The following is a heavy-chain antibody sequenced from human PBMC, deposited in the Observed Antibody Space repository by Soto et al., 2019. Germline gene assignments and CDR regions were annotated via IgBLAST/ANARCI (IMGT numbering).Heavy chain of an antibody. Sequence: EVQLVESGGGLVQPGGSLRLSCVASGFTFSSYWMHWVRQAPGKGPVWVSRINSDGSSTNYADSVKGRFTISRDNAENTLYLQMNSLGAEDTAVYYCARPTNGYYWVATLGGWGQGTLVTVSS. CDR1: GFTFSSYW. CDR2: INSDGSST. V-gene: IGHV3-74*01. J-gene: IGHJ4*02. D-gene: IGHD3-16*01. CDR3: ARPTNGYYWVATLGG.